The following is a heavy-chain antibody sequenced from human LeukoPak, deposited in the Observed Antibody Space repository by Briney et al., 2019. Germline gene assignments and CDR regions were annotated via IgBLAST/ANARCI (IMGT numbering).Heavy chain of an antibody. CDR3: AKQTEYNSISPYHY. D-gene: IGHD5-24*01. J-gene: IGHJ1*01. V-gene: IGHV3-23*01. Sequence: GGSLRLSCGASGFTVCSNYMSWVRPAPGKGLEWVSGSSGSGASTYYADSVKGRFTISRDNSKSTMYLEVNSLRAEDTAVYYCAKQTEYNSISPYHYWGQGTLVTVSS. CDR1: GFTVCSNY. CDR2: SSGSGAST.